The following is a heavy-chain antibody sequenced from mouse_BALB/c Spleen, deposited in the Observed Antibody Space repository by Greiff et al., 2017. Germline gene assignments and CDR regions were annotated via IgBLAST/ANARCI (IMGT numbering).Heavy chain of an antibody. CDR2: IWAGGST. CDR1: GFSLTSYG. V-gene: IGHV2-9*02. CDR3: ARDPHGSSSLAY. J-gene: IGHJ3*01. Sequence: QVQLKESGPGLVAPSQSLSITCTVSGFSLTSYGVHWVRQPPGKGLEWLGVIWAGGSTNYNSALMSRLSISKDNSKSQVFLKMNSLQTDDTAMYYCARDPHGSSSLAYWGQGTLVTVSA. D-gene: IGHD1-1*01.